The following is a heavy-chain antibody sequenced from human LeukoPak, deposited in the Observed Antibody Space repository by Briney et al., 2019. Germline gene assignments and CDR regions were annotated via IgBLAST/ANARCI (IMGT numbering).Heavy chain of an antibody. CDR2: VSGNGGTT. D-gene: IGHD2-2*01. V-gene: IGHV3-23*01. Sequence: PGGSLRLSCAASGLTFSNYAMSWVRQAPGKGLEWVSAVSGNGGTTYYADSVKGRFTISRDNSKNTLYLQMNSLRIDDTAVYYCARGYCTNTSCHFAWFDPWGQGTLVTVSS. CDR1: GLTFSNYA. CDR3: ARGYCTNTSCHFAWFDP. J-gene: IGHJ5*02.